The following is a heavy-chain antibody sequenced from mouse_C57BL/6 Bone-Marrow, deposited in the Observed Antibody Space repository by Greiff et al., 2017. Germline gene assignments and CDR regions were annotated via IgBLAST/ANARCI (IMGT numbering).Heavy chain of an antibody. J-gene: IGHJ4*01. Sequence: EVQLQESGPGLVKPSQSLSLTCSVTGYSITSGYYWNWIRQFPGNKLEWVGYISYDGSNNYNPSLKNRISITRDTSKNKFFLKLNSVTTEDTATYYCARGRLPYAMDYWGQGTSVTVSS. CDR2: ISYDGSN. D-gene: IGHD2-2*01. CDR1: GYSITSGYY. CDR3: ARGRLPYAMDY. V-gene: IGHV3-6*01.